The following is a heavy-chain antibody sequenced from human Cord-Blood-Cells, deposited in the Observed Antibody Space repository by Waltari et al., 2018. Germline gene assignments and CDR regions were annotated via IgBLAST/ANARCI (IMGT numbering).Heavy chain of an antibody. CDR1: GGSFSGYY. CDR2: INHSGST. D-gene: IGHD5-12*01. Sequence: QVQLQQRGAGLLKPPETLSLTRAVYGGSFSGYYWSWIRQPPGKGLEWIGEINHSGSTNYNPSLKSRVTISVDTSKNQFSLKLSSVTAADTAVYYCARVGRQLVATSGNPWGQGTLVTVSS. J-gene: IGHJ5*02. CDR3: ARVGRQLVATSGNP. V-gene: IGHV4-34*01.